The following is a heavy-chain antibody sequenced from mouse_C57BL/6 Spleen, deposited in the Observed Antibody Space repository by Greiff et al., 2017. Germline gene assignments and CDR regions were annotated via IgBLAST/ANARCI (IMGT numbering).Heavy chain of an antibody. CDR1: GYTFTSYW. V-gene: IGHV1-55*01. CDR2: IYPGSGST. CDR3: ARDRAY. J-gene: IGHJ3*01. Sequence: VQLQQPGAELVKPGASVQMSCKASGYTFTSYWITWVKQRPGQGLEWLGVIYPGSGSTNDTDKFKSKATLTVDTSSSTACRQLSSLTSEDSAVDYCARDRAYWGQVTLVTVSA.